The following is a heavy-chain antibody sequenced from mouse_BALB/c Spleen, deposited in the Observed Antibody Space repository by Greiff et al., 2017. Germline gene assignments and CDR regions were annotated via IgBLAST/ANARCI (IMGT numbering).Heavy chain of an antibody. D-gene: IGHD1-1*01. J-gene: IGHJ2*01. Sequence: VQLQESGAELVRPGTSVKISCKASGYTFTNYWLGWVKQRPGHGLEWIGDIYPGGGYTNYNEKFKGKATLTADTSSSTAYMQLSSLTSEDSAVYFCARGFFITTVVDYWGQGTTLTVSS. CDR3: ARGFFITTVVDY. CDR2: IYPGGGYT. V-gene: IGHV1-63*02. CDR1: GYTFTNYW.